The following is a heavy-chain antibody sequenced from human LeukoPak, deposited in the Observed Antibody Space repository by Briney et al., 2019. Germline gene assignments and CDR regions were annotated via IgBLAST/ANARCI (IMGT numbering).Heavy chain of an antibody. D-gene: IGHD4-17*01. Sequence: GRSLRLSCAASGFTFSSYGMHWVRQAPGKGLDWVAVISSDGSNTHYADSVKGRFTISRDNSKNTLSLQMDSLRADDTAVYYCAKDQAAFGDYDFDYWSQGTLVTVSP. CDR3: AKDQAAFGDYDFDY. CDR2: ISSDGSNT. J-gene: IGHJ4*02. V-gene: IGHV3-30*18. CDR1: GFTFSSYG.